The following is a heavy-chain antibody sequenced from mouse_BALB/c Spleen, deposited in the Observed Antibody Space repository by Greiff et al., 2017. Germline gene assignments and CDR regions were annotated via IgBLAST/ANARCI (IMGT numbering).Heavy chain of an antibody. Sequence: LQQPGSELVRPGASVKLSCKASGYTFTSYWMHWVKQRHGQGLEWIGNIYPGSGSTNYDEKFKSKGTLTVDTSSSTAYMHLSSLTSEDSAVYSCTRDAMDYWGQGTSVTVSS. CDR3: TRDAMDY. V-gene: IGHV1S22*01. J-gene: IGHJ4*01. CDR1: GYTFTSYW. CDR2: IYPGSGST.